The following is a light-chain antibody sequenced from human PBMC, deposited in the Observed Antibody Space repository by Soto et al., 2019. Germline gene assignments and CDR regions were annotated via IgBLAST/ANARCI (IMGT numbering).Light chain of an antibody. J-gene: IGKJ2*01. CDR1: QGVSSCY. CDR3: QHYYSSPYT. V-gene: IGKV3-20*01. Sequence: EIVLTQSPSPLSLSPGDRATLSCRASQGVSSCYLAWYQQKPGLAPSLLHFGASIRATGIAARFSGCGSGTDFTLTISSLEPEDFAAYYCQHYYSSPYTFGQGTKVEIK. CDR2: GAS.